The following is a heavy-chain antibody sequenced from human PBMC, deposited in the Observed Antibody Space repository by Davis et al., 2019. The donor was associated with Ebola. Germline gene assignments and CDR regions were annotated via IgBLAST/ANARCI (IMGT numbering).Heavy chain of an antibody. CDR2: ISAYNGNT. CDR1: GYTFNNYG. D-gene: IGHD6-6*01. J-gene: IGHJ4*02. V-gene: IGHV1-18*04. Sequence: ASVKVSCKTSGYTFNNYGIGWVRQAPGQGLEWMGYISAYNGNTNYAQKFQGRVTMTTDTSTSTAYMELRSLRSDDTAIYYCARDEEGEYRSSSCDYWGQGTLVTVSS. CDR3: ARDEEGEYRSSSCDY.